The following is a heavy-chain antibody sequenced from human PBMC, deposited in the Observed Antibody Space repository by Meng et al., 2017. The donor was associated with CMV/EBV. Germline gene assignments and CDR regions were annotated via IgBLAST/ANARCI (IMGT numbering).Heavy chain of an antibody. CDR3: ARPYCSSTSCYTNWFDP. CDR1: GYTFTGYY. CDR2: INPNSGGT. D-gene: IGHD2-2*01. Sequence: ASVKVSCKASGYTFTGYYMHWVRQAPGQGLEWMGWINPNSGGTNYAQKFQGRVTMTRDTSISTAYMELSRLRSDDTAVYYCARPYCSSTSCYTNWFDPWGQGTLVTVSS. V-gene: IGHV1-2*02. J-gene: IGHJ5*02.